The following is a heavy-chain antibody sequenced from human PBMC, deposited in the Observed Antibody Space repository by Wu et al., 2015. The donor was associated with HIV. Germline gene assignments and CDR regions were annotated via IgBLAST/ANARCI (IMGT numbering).Heavy chain of an antibody. Sequence: QVQLQQWGAGLLKPSETLSLTCAVYGGSFSGYYWSWIRQPPGKGLEWIGEINHSGSTNYNPSLKSRVTISVDTSKNQFSLKLSSVTAADTAVYYCARVLPGDSSGYYQPHAFDIWGQGTMVTVSS. CDR2: INHSGST. D-gene: IGHD3-22*01. J-gene: IGHJ3*02. CDR3: ARVLPGDSSGYYQPHAFDI. V-gene: IGHV4-34*01. CDR1: GGSFSGYY.